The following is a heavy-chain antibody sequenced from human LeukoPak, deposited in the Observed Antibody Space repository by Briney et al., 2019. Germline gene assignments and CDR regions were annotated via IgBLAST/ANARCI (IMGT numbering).Heavy chain of an antibody. D-gene: IGHD2-2*01. CDR2: INPNSGGT. J-gene: IGHJ4*02. CDR1: GYTFTGYY. V-gene: IGHV1-2*06. CDR3: VRMVGYCSSTSCLVEDY. Sequence: ASVKVSCKASGYTFTGYYMHWVRQAPGQGLEWMGRINPNSGGTNYAQKFQGRVTMTRDTSISTAYMELSRLRSDDTAVYYCVRMVGYCSSTSCLVEDYWGQGTLVTVSS.